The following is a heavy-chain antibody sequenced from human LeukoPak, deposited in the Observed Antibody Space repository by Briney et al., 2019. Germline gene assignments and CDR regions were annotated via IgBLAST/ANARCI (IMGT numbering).Heavy chain of an antibody. D-gene: IGHD7-27*01. J-gene: IGHJ4*02. CDR2: INHSGST. Sequence: SETLSLTCTVSGGSISSYYWSWIRQPPGKGLEWIGEINHSGSTNYNPSLKSRVTISVDTSKNQFSLKLSSVTAADTAVYYCARDQTGDYWGQGTLVTVSS. CDR3: ARDQTGDY. V-gene: IGHV4-34*01. CDR1: GGSISSYY.